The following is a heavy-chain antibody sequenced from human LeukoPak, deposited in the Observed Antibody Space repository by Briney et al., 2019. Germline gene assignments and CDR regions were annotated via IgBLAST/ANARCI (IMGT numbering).Heavy chain of an antibody. CDR1: GFTFGSYA. CDR3: ARDHPGSGWYVDY. D-gene: IGHD6-19*01. J-gene: IGHJ4*02. CDR2: ISGSGGSP. Sequence: GGSLRLSCAASGFTFGSYAMGWVRQGPGKGLEWVSGISGSGGSPYYTDSVKSRFTISKDNSKDTLYLQMNSLRDEDTAVYYCARDHPGSGWYVDYWGQGILVTVSS. V-gene: IGHV3-23*01.